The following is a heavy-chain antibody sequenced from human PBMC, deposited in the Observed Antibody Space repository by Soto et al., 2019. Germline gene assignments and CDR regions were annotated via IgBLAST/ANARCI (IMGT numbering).Heavy chain of an antibody. Sequence: GGSLRLSCAASGFTFSSYSMNWVRQAPGKGLEWVSSISSSSSYIYYADSVKGRFTISRDNAKNSLYLQMNSLRAEDTAVYYCATGITMVRGVITSFDYWGQGTLVTVSS. CDR3: ATGITMVRGVITSFDY. V-gene: IGHV3-21*01. D-gene: IGHD3-10*01. J-gene: IGHJ4*02. CDR1: GFTFSSYS. CDR2: ISSSSSYI.